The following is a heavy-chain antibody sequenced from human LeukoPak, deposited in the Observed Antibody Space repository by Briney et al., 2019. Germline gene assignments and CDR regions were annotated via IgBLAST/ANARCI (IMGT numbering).Heavy chain of an antibody. J-gene: IGHJ4*02. Sequence: GGSLRLSCAASEFSVGSNYMSWVRQAPGKGLEWVSLIYSGGSTNYADSVKGRFTISRDSSKNTLYLQMNSLRAEDTAVYYCARVTSGSSYRPFDYWGQGTLVTVSS. CDR3: ARVTSGSSYRPFDY. V-gene: IGHV3-66*01. CDR2: IYSGGST. D-gene: IGHD3-10*01. CDR1: EFSVGSNY.